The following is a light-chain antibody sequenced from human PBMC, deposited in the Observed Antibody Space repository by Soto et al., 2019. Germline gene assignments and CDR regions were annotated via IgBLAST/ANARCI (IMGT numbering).Light chain of an antibody. CDR1: QSVSSNY. CDR3: QQYSRLPRT. CDR2: GAS. Sequence: IVLTESPGTLSVSPGESATLACRASQSVSSNYLAWYQQKPGQPPRLLIYGASSRATGIPDRFSGSGSGADFTLTILRLEPEDFAVYYCQQYSRLPRTFGQGTKVAIK. J-gene: IGKJ1*01. V-gene: IGKV3-20*01.